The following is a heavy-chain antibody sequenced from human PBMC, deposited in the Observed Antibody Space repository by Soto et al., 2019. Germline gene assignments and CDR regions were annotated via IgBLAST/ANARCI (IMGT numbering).Heavy chain of an antibody. CDR3: ARGLNMVRGVTSYYLDV. J-gene: IGHJ6*03. V-gene: IGHV3-23*01. D-gene: IGHD3-10*01. CDR2: IIGSDGGT. CDR1: GFTFSSYP. Sequence: EVQLLESGGGLVQPGGPLRLSCAASGFTFSSYPMSWVRQAPGEGLEWVSIIGSDGGTFYVASVRGRFTISRDNAKNKLYLQMNSLRAEDMAVYYCARGLNMVRGVTSYYLDVWGKGTTVTVSS.